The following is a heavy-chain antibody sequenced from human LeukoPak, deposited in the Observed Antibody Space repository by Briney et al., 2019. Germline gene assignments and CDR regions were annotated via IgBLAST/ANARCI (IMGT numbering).Heavy chain of an antibody. Sequence: GGSLRLSCAASGFTFSSYAMSWVRQAPGKGLEWVSAISGSGGSTYYADSVKGRLTISRDNSKNTLYLQMNSLRAEDTAVYYCAAIRSSWYFDYWGQGTLVTVSS. J-gene: IGHJ4*02. V-gene: IGHV3-23*01. D-gene: IGHD6-13*01. CDR3: AAIRSSWYFDY. CDR1: GFTFSSYA. CDR2: ISGSGGST.